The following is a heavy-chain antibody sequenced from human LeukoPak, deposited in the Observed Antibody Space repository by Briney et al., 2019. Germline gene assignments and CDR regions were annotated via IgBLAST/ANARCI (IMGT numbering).Heavy chain of an antibody. J-gene: IGHJ4*02. Sequence: GGSLRLSCAASGFTFDRFTIHWVRQTPGKGLEWVSLINRRGHTFYADSVKGRFTISRDNSRNSVFLQMNSLGPEDTALYHCAKEVDCPSDCLFFHSWGQGTLVTVSS. CDR1: GFTFDRFT. CDR2: INRRGHT. D-gene: IGHD2-21*02. V-gene: IGHV3-43*01. CDR3: AKEVDCPSDCLFFHS.